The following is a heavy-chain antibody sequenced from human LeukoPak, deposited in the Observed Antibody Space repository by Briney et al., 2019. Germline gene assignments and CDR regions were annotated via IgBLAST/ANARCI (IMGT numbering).Heavy chain of an antibody. CDR3: ARDGEMSTSYYYYYMDV. CDR2: INPNSGGT. Sequence: ASVKVSCKASGYTFTGYYMHWVRQAPGQGLEWMGWINPNSGGTNYAQKFQGRVTMTRDTSISTAYMELSRLRSDDTAVYYCARDGEMSTSYYYYYMDVWGKGTTVTISS. CDR1: GYTFTGYY. J-gene: IGHJ6*03. V-gene: IGHV1-2*02. D-gene: IGHD5-24*01.